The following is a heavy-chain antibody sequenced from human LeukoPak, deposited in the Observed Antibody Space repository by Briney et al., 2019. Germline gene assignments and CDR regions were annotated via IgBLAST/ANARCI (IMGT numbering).Heavy chain of an antibody. D-gene: IGHD6-13*01. J-gene: IGHJ3*02. CDR2: IVHSGNT. V-gene: IGHV4-34*12. Sequence: SETLSLTCAVYGGSFSGYYWSWIRQPPGKGLEWIGEIVHSGNTKYNPSLKSRVTISVDTSKHQFSLNLTSVTAADTAVYYCARFGSSTWYKGAFDIWGQGTMVTVAS. CDR3: ARFGSSTWYKGAFDI. CDR1: GGSFSGYY.